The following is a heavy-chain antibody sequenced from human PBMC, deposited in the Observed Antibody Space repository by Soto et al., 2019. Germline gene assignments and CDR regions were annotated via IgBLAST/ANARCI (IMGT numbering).Heavy chain of an antibody. CDR3: ARAPWRYCSRTSCYFLDSYYGMDV. D-gene: IGHD2-2*01. Sequence: ASVKVSCKASGYTFTSYGISWVRQAPGQGLEWMGWISAYNGNTNYAQKLQGRVTMTKDTSTSTAYMELRSLRSDDTAVYYCARAPWRYCSRTSCYFLDSYYGMDVWRQGTTLTVSS. CDR2: ISAYNGNT. J-gene: IGHJ6*02. CDR1: GYTFTSYG. V-gene: IGHV1-18*04.